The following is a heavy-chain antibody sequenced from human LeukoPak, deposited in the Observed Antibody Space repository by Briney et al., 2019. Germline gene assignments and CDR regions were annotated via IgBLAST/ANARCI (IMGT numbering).Heavy chain of an antibody. CDR1: GFIFNNYW. CDR3: ATHYRG. D-gene: IGHD3-10*01. Sequence: PGGSLRLSCVASGFIFNNYWMSWVRQAPGKGPEWVACIKGDGSEKYYVDSVKGRFTISRDNAKNSLYLQMNSLGAEDTAVYYCATHYRGWGQGTLVTVSS. V-gene: IGHV3-7*01. CDR2: IKGDGSEK. J-gene: IGHJ4*02.